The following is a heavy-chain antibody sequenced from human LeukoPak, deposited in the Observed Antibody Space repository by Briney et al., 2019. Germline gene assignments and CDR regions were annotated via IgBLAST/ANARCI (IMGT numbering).Heavy chain of an antibody. D-gene: IGHD6-19*01. Sequence: GGSLRLSCAASGFTFSSYWMHWVRQAPGKGLVWVSRIDSDGSSTIYAASVKGRFTISRDNAKNTLYLQMNSLKAEDTAVYYCARDEGDQWQPLDYWGQGTLVTVSP. CDR2: IDSDGSST. CDR1: GFTFSSYW. CDR3: ARDEGDQWQPLDY. V-gene: IGHV3-74*01. J-gene: IGHJ4*02.